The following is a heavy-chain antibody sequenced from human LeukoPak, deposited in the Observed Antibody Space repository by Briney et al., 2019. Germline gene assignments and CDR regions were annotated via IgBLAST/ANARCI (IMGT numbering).Heavy chain of an antibody. V-gene: IGHV3-48*03. CDR3: ARDHDAFDI. Sequence: GGSLRLSCAASEFTFSSYEMNWVRQAPGKGLEWVSYISNSGSTIYYTDSVKGRFTISRDNAKNSLYLQMNSLRAEDTAVYYCARDHDAFDIWGQGTMVTVSS. CDR2: ISNSGSTI. CDR1: EFTFSSYE. J-gene: IGHJ3*02.